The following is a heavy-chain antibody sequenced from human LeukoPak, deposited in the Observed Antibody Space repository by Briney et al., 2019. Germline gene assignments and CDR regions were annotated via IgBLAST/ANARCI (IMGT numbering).Heavy chain of an antibody. Sequence: GGSLRLSCAASGFTLSRYAVSWARQAPGKGLEWVASINHNGNVNYYVDSVKGRFTISRDNAKNSLYLQMSNLRAEDTAVYFCARGGGLDVWGQGATVTVSS. J-gene: IGHJ6*02. D-gene: IGHD3-16*01. CDR1: GFTLSRYA. CDR2: INHNGNVN. V-gene: IGHV3-7*03. CDR3: ARGGGLDV.